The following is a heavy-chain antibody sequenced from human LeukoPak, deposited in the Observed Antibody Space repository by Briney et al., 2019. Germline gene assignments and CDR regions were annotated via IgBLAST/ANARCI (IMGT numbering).Heavy chain of an antibody. D-gene: IGHD4-17*01. CDR1: GGSVSSGSYH. CDR2: IYYSGST. Sequence: SETLSLTCTVSGGSVSSGSYHWSWIRQPPGKGLKYIGYIYYSGSTNYNPSLKSRVTISLDTSKNQFSLNLRSVTAADTAVYYCARRDYALDYWGQGTLVTVSS. CDR3: ARRDYALDY. V-gene: IGHV4-61*01. J-gene: IGHJ4*02.